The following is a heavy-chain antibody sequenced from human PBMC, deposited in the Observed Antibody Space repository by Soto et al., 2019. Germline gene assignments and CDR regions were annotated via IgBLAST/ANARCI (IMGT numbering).Heavy chain of an antibody. CDR3: ARDPHEFWTSYWFDP. CDR1: GYTFTSYG. CDR2: ISAYNGNT. V-gene: IGHV1-18*04. J-gene: IGHJ5*02. D-gene: IGHD3-3*01. Sequence: ASVKVSCKASGYTFTSYGISWVRQAPGQGLEWMGWISAYNGNTNYAQKLQGRVTMTTDTSTSTAYMELRSLRSDDTAIYYCARDPHEFWTSYWFDPWGQGTPVTVSS.